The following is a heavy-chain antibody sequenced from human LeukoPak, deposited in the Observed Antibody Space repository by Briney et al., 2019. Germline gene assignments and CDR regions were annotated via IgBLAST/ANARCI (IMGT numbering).Heavy chain of an antibody. J-gene: IGHJ4*02. V-gene: IGHV1-24*01. CDR3: ARLYDFWSGYSSH. CDR2: FDPEDGET. Sequence: ASVKVSCKVSGYTLTELSMHWVRQAPGKGLEWMGGFDPEDGETIYAQKFQGRVTMTRDTSISTAYMELSRLRSDDTAVYCCARLYDFWSGYSSHWGQGTLVTVSS. CDR1: GYTLTELS. D-gene: IGHD3-3*01.